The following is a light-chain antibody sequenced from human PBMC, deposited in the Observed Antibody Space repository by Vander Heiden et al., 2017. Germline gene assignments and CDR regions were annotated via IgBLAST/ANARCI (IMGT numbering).Light chain of an antibody. CDR3: EAGDDSQSGVV. CDR1: DSKMGSND. Sequence: QSVLTQPPSASGTPGQRVTSSGSGSDSKMGSNDVYWYQQPAGTAPNLLIYRNNRRLSGVPEGGSGSKSGTAAAVANTGLRAEEAADYYCEAGDDSQSGVVFGGGTKLTVL. J-gene: IGLJ2*01. V-gene: IGLV1-47*01. CDR2: RNN.